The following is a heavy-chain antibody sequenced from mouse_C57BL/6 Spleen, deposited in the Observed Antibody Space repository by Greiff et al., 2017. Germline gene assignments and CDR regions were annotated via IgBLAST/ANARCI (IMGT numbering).Heavy chain of an antibody. CDR1: GYTFTSYW. CDR3: AIIYYDYDGFAY. CDR2: IDPSDSYT. J-gene: IGHJ3*01. V-gene: IGHV1-50*01. Sequence: VQLQQPGAELVKPGASVKLSCKASGYTFTSYWMQWVKQRPGQGLEWIGEIDPSDSYTNYNQKFKGKATLTVDTSSSTAYMQLSSLTSEDSAVYYCAIIYYDYDGFAYWGQGTLVTVSA. D-gene: IGHD2-4*01.